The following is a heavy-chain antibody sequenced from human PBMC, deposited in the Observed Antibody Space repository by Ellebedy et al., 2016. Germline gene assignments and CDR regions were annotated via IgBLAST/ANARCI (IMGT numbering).Heavy chain of an antibody. CDR3: VREMGATFDY. V-gene: IGHV4-59*01. Sequence: SETLSLTCTVSGAPMSGYYWSWIRQPPGRGLEWIGYVYSSGSTNYNPSLKNRVTISVDTSKKPFSLKLSSVTAADTAVYYCVREMGATFDYWGQGTLVTVSS. J-gene: IGHJ4*02. D-gene: IGHD1-26*01. CDR2: VYSSGST. CDR1: GAPMSGYY.